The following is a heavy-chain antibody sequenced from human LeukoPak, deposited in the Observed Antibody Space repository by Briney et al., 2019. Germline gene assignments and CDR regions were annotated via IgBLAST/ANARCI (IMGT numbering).Heavy chain of an antibody. V-gene: IGHV1-8*02. D-gene: IGHD3-10*01. J-gene: IGHJ6*03. CDR2: INPNSGNT. CDR3: ARGSANPGEVWFGELLYYYYYMDV. Sequence: GASVKVSCKASGYTFTGYYMHWVRQAPGQGLEWTGWINPNSGNTGYAQKFQGRVTMTRNTSISTAYMELSSLRSEDTAVYYCARGSANPGEVWFGELLYYYYYMDVWGKGTTITISS. CDR1: GYTFTGYY.